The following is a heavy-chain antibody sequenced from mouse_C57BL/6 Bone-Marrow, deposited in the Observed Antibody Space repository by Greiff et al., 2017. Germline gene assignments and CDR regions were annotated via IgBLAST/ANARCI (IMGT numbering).Heavy chain of an antibody. D-gene: IGHD2-12*01. CDR3: ARSNYNAMDY. V-gene: IGHV1-69*01. Sequence: QVQLQQPGAELVMPGASVKLSCKASGYTFTSYCMHWVKQRPGQGLEWIGEIDPSNSYTNYNQKFKGKSTLTVDKSSSTAYMQLSSLTSEGSAVYYCARSNYNAMDYWGQGTSVTVSS. CDR2: IDPSNSYT. CDR1: GYTFTSYC. J-gene: IGHJ4*01.